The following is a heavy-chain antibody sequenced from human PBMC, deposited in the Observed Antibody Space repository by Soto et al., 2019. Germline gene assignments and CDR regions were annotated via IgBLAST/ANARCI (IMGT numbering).Heavy chain of an antibody. CDR2: ISASTRNT. Sequence: QVQLVQSGGEVKKPGASVKVSCQASGYTFSDYAISWVRQAPGQGLEWMGWISASTRNTDQAQNYQDKVIMTLDTSTNTAYMEMRSLGSDDTAVYYCVRCYGSVGSCYACWHFDLWGRGTLVTVSS. CDR1: GYTFSDYA. J-gene: IGHJ2*01. CDR3: VRCYGSVGSCYACWHFDL. D-gene: IGHD2-15*01. V-gene: IGHV1-18*01.